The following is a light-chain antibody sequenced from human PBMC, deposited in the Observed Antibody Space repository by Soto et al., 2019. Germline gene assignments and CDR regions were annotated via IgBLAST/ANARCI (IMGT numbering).Light chain of an antibody. V-gene: IGKV3-20*01. J-gene: IGKJ3*01. Sequence: EIVLTQSPGTLSLSPGEIATLSCRASQSGTSNYLAWYQQKPGQAPRLLIYGASNRPTGIPGRFSGSGSGLDFTLTISRLEPEDSAVYYCQLYGSSAPFTFGPGTKVDI. CDR1: QSGTSNY. CDR2: GAS. CDR3: QLYGSSAPFT.